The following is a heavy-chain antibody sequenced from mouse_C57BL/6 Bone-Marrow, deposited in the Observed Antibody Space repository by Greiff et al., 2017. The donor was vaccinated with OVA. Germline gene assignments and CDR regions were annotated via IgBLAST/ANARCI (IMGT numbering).Heavy chain of an antibody. CDR3: ARTAQLGLRAMDY. J-gene: IGHJ4*01. V-gene: IGHV1-75*01. CDR1: GYTFTDYY. CDR2: IFPGSGST. D-gene: IGHD3-1*01. Sequence: VKLMESGPELVKPGASVKISCKASGYTFTDYYINWVKQRPGQGLEWIGWIFPGSGSTYYNEKLKGKAPLTVDKSSSTAYMLLSSLTSEDSAVYFCARTAQLGLRAMDYWGQGTSVTVSS.